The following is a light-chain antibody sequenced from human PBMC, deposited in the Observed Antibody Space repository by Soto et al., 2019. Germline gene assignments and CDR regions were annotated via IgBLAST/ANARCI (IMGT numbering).Light chain of an antibody. CDR2: WAS. CDR3: QQYDSIPT. Sequence: DIVMTQSPDSLAVSLGERATINCKSSESVLYSSNNKNYLTWYQRKPGQPPRLLIYWASARASGVPDRFSGSGYGTDFTLTISSLQAEVVAVYYCQQYDSIPTFGQGTKLQI. V-gene: IGKV4-1*01. J-gene: IGKJ2*01. CDR1: ESVLYSSNNKNY.